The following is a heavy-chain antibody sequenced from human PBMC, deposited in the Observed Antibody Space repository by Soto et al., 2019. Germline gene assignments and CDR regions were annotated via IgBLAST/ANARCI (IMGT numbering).Heavy chain of an antibody. V-gene: IGHV4-30-2*03. CDR2: IYYSGST. Sequence: PSETLSLTCAVSGGSISSGGYSWNWIRQPPGKGLEWIGSIYYSGSTYYNPSLKSRVTISVDTSKNQFSLKLSSVTAADTAVYYCARPPSSTGDYYGMDVWGQGTTVTVSS. CDR1: GGSISSGGYS. J-gene: IGHJ6*02. D-gene: IGHD4-17*01. CDR3: ARPPSSTGDYYGMDV.